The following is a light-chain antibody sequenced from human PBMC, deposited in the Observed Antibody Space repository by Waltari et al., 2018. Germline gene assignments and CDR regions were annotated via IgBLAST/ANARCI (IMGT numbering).Light chain of an antibody. Sequence: EVVLTQSPGTLSLSPGERATLSCRASQIVSKYLAWYQQRPGQAPRLLIYAASTRATGVPDRFSGSGFGTDFSLTISRLEPEDIAVYFCQNHERLPATFGQGTRVEIK. CDR2: AAS. J-gene: IGKJ1*01. CDR3: QNHERLPAT. CDR1: QIVSKY. V-gene: IGKV3-20*01.